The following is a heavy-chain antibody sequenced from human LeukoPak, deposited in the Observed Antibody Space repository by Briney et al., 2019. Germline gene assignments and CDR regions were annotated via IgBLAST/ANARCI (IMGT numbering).Heavy chain of an antibody. D-gene: IGHD5-24*01. CDR2: ISHTAST. J-gene: IGHJ3*01. CDR3: AREKSPERKTWLQLGAFDV. CDR1: GGSMSQH. V-gene: IGHV4-59*11. Sequence: SETLSLTCTVSGGSMSQHWSWIRQSPGKGLEWIGYISHTASTNYNPSLKSRVTLSIDTSKSQLSFQLTSVTAADTAVYYCAREKSPERKTWLQLGAFDVWGQGTVVTVSS.